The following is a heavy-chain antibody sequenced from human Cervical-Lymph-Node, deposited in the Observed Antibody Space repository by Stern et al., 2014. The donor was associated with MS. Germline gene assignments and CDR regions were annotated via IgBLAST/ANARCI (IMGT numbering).Heavy chain of an antibody. V-gene: IGHV6-1*01. J-gene: IGHJ4*02. Sequence: QVQLLQPGPGLVKPSQTLSLTCAISGDSVSSNSAAWNWIRQSPSRGLEWLGRTYYKSKWYKDYAVSVKSRITINPDTSRNQFSLQLNSVTPEDTAMYYCARDTRRGRFSLGFDYWGLGTLVTVSS. D-gene: IGHD3-10*01. CDR2: TYYKSKWYK. CDR1: GDSVSSNSAA. CDR3: ARDTRRGRFSLGFDY.